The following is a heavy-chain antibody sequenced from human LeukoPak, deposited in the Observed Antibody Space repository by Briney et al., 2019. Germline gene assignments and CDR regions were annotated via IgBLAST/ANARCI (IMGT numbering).Heavy chain of an antibody. CDR1: GGSITSDNW. CDR2: IYHGGNT. Sequence: PSGTLSLTCAVSGGSITSDNWWSWVRQPPGKGLEWIGVIYHGGNTNYNPSLKSRLTISVEKSKNQFSLQLTSVTAADTAVYFCARNIHTGHTNWFDPWGQGTLVTVPP. J-gene: IGHJ5*02. V-gene: IGHV4-4*02. CDR3: ARNIHTGHTNWFDP. D-gene: IGHD2-8*02.